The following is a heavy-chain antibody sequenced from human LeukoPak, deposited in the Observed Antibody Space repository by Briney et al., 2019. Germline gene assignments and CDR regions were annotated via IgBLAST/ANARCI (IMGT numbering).Heavy chain of an antibody. Sequence: GGSLRLSCAASGFTFDDYAMHWVRQAPGKGLEWVSGISWNSGSIGYADSVKGRFTISRDNAKNSLYLQMNSLSAEDMALYYCAKGGDYDFWTGFDYWGQGTLVTVSS. V-gene: IGHV3-9*03. CDR2: ISWNSGSI. CDR1: GFTFDDYA. D-gene: IGHD3-3*01. J-gene: IGHJ4*02. CDR3: AKGGDYDFWTGFDY.